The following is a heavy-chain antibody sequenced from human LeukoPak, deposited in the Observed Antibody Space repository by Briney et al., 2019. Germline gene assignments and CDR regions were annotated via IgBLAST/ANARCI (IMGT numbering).Heavy chain of an antibody. D-gene: IGHD3-16*01. V-gene: IGHV3-9*01. CDR1: GFTFDDYA. J-gene: IGHJ3*02. CDR2: ISWNSGSL. Sequence: GGSLRLSCAASGFTFDDYAMHWVRQAPGKGLEWVSGISWNSGSLGYADSVKGRFTISRDNAKNSLYLQMNSLRAEDTAVYYCARGLDLEDYDYVWGSYSDAFDIWGQGTMVTVSS. CDR3: ARGLDLEDYDYVWGSYSDAFDI.